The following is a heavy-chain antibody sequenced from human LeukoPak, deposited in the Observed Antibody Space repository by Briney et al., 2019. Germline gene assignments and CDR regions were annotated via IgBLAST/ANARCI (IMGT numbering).Heavy chain of an antibody. J-gene: IGHJ4*02. CDR1: GFTFSSYG. Sequence: GGSLRLSCAASGFTFSSYGMHWVRQAPGKGLEWVAFIRYDGSNKYYADSVKGRFTISRDNSKNTLYLQMNSLRAEDTAVYYCARGIVVVLEYWGQGTLVTVSS. D-gene: IGHD2-15*01. CDR3: ARGIVVVLEY. CDR2: IRYDGSNK. V-gene: IGHV3-30*02.